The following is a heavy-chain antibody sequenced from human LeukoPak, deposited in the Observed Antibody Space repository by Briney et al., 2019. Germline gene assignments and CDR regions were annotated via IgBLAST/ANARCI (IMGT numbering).Heavy chain of an antibody. CDR3: AKAGATTSYYYYYMDV. V-gene: IGHV3-30*18. J-gene: IGHJ6*03. D-gene: IGHD5-24*01. Sequence: PGRSLRLSCAASGFTFSSYGMHWVRQAPGKGLEWVAVISYDGSNKYYADSVKGRFTISRDNSKNTLYLQMNSLRAEDTAVYYCAKAGATTSYYYYYMDVWGKGTTVTVSS. CDR1: GFTFSSYG. CDR2: ISYDGSNK.